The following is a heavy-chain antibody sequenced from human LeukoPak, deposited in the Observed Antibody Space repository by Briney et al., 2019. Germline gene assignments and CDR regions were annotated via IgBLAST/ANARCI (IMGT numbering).Heavy chain of an antibody. J-gene: IGHJ6*02. D-gene: IGHD6-19*01. Sequence: ASVKVSCKASGYTFTGYYMHWVRQATGQGLEWMGWMNPNSGNTGYAQKFQGRVTMTRNTSISTAYMELSSLRSEDTAVYYCASRYSSGSALNYWYYYYGMDVWGQGTTVTVSS. CDR2: MNPNSGNT. CDR3: ASRYSSGSALNYWYYYYGMDV. V-gene: IGHV1-8*02. CDR1: GYTFTGYY.